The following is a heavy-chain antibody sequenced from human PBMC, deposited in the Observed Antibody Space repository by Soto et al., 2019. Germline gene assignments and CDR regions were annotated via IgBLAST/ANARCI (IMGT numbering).Heavy chain of an antibody. CDR1: GFTFSSYS. Sequence: EVQLVESGGGLVQPGGSLRLSCAASGFTFSSYSMNWVRRAPGKGLEWVSYISSSSSPIYYADSVKGRFTISRDNAKNSLYLEMNSLRVEDTGVYYCEVASTSRNWDCDLWGRGTLVTVSS. D-gene: IGHD2-2*01. J-gene: IGHJ2*01. CDR2: ISSSSSPI. V-gene: IGHV3-48*01. CDR3: EVASTSRNWDCDL.